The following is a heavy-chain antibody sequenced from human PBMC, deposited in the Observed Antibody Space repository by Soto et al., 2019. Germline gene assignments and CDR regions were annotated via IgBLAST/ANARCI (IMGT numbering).Heavy chain of an antibody. CDR3: AKDSGYCTNGVCYLWIFDY. V-gene: IGHV3-23*01. CDR2: ISGSGGST. Sequence: GGSLRLSCAASGFTFSSYAMSWVRQAPGKGLEWVSAISGSGGSTYYADSVKGRFTISRDNSKNTLYLQMNSLRAEDTAVYYCAKDSGYCTNGVCYLWIFDYWGQGTLVTVSS. D-gene: IGHD2-8*01. J-gene: IGHJ4*02. CDR1: GFTFSSYA.